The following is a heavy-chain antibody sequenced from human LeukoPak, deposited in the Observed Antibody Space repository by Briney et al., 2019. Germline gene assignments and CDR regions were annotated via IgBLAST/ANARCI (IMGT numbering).Heavy chain of an antibody. CDR3: ARYFDSSGWYASDY. J-gene: IGHJ4*02. D-gene: IGHD6-19*01. CDR2: IYSGGST. Sequence: PGGSLRLSCAASGFTVSSNYMSWVRQAPGKGLEWVSVIYSGGSTYYADSVKGRFTISRDNSKNTLYLQMNSLRAEDTAVYYCARYFDSSGWYASDYWGQGTLVTVSS. V-gene: IGHV3-53*01. CDR1: GFTVSSNY.